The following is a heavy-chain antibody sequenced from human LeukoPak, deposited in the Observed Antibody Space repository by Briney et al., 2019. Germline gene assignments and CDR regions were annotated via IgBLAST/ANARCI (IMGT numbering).Heavy chain of an antibody. D-gene: IGHD5-18*01. V-gene: IGHV1-69*05. Sequence: SVKVSCKASGGTFSSYAISWVRQAPGQGLEWMGRIIPIFGTANYAQKFQGRVTITTDESTSTAYMELSSLRSEDTAGYYCARDLSETVDTAMVGYFDYWGQGTLVTVSS. CDR2: IIPIFGTA. CDR1: GGTFSSYA. CDR3: ARDLSETVDTAMVGYFDY. J-gene: IGHJ4*02.